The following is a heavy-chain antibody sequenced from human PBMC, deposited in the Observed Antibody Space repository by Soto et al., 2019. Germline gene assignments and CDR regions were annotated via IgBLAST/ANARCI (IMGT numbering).Heavy chain of an antibody. CDR3: AMGDNYVTPTPQDV. CDR2: ISPYSGNT. J-gene: IGHJ6*01. V-gene: IGHV1-18*01. Sequence: QVQLVQSGDEVKKPGASVKVSCKASGYIFVNYGIAWVRQAPGQGLEWMGWISPYSGNTHYAGRVQGRLTMTTDTSTSTAYMDLGSLTSDDTAVYYCAMGDNYVTPTPQDVWGQGTTGTVSS. CDR1: GYIFVNYG. D-gene: IGHD3-16*01.